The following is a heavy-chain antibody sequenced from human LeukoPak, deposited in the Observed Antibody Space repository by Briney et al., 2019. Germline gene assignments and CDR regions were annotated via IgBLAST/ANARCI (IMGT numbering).Heavy chain of an antibody. CDR2: ISANSGNT. CDR1: GYTFTSKG. Sequence: ASVKVSCKSSGYTFTSKGVSWVRQAPGEGREWMGWISANSGNTNYAQKFQGRVTMTTDTSSSTAYMELRSLRSDDTAVYYCARDNNYRFDYWGQGTLVTVPS. V-gene: IGHV1-18*01. J-gene: IGHJ4*02. D-gene: IGHD5-24*01. CDR3: ARDNNYRFDY.